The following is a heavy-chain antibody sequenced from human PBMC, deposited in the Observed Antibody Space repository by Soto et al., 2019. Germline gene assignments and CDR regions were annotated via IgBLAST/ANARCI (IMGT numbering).Heavy chain of an antibody. V-gene: IGHV3-74*01. CDR2: IDNAGTDS. Sequence: EVQLVESGGGLVQPGGSLRLSCAASGLTLRGRSMHWVRQAPGKGLVWVSGIDNAGTDSTYADSVKGRFTSSRDNAKNMLYLQMNSLRVEDTAVYYCARGWFGPDVWGKGTTVTVSS. J-gene: IGHJ6*04. CDR3: ARGWFGPDV. D-gene: IGHD3-10*01. CDR1: GLTLRGRS.